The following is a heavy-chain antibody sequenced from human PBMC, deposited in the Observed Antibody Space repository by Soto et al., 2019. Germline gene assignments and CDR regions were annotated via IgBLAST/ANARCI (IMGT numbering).Heavy chain of an antibody. CDR2: ISAYNGNT. CDR3: ASAVAGTTYYYYGMDV. Sequence: ASVKVSFKASGYTFTSYGISWVRQAPGQGLEWMGWISAYNGNTNYAQKLQGRVTMTTDTSTSTAYTELRSLRSDDTAVYYCASAVAGTTYYYYGMDVWGQETTVTVSS. CDR1: GYTFTSYG. J-gene: IGHJ6*02. V-gene: IGHV1-18*01. D-gene: IGHD6-19*01.